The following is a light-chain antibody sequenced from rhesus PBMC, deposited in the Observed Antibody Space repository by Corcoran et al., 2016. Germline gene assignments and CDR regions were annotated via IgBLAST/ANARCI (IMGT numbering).Light chain of an antibody. J-gene: IGLJ1*01. CDR2: EVN. Sequence: QAAPTQSPSVSGSPGQSVTISCTGTSSDIGNYTRVSWYQQHPGKAPKLITYEVNKRPSGVSDRFSGSKSGNAASLTVSGLQAEDEADYYCSSYSTSGTYIFAGGTRLTVL. CDR3: SSYSTSGTYI. CDR1: SSDIGNYTR. V-gene: IGLV2-13*03.